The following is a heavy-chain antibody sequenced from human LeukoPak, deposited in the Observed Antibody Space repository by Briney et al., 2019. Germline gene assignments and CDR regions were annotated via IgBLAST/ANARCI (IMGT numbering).Heavy chain of an antibody. CDR1: GYTFTSYG. V-gene: IGHV1-69*04. Sequence: SVKVSCKASGYTFTSYGISWVRQAPGQGLEWMGRIIPILGIANYAQKFQGRVTITADKSTSTAYMELSSLRSEDTAVYYCARGADGGNFYDYWGQGTLVTVSS. CDR2: IIPILGIA. D-gene: IGHD4-23*01. J-gene: IGHJ4*02. CDR3: ARGADGGNFYDY.